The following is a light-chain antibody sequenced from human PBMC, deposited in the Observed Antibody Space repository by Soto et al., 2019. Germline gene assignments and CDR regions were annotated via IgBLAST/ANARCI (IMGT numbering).Light chain of an antibody. CDR3: SSYSISTAYL. Sequence: LTQPASVSGSPGQSITISCTGTSXDVGGYDYVSWYQLHPGKAPKLMVFEVSNRPSGVSYRFSGSKSGNTASLTISGLQAEDEADYFCSSYSISTAYLFGTGTKVTVL. V-gene: IGLV2-14*01. CDR1: SXDVGGYDY. J-gene: IGLJ1*01. CDR2: EVS.